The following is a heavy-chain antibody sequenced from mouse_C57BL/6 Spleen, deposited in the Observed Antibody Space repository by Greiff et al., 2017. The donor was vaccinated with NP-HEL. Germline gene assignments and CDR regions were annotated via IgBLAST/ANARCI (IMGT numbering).Heavy chain of an antibody. V-gene: IGHV1-81*01. J-gene: IGHJ1*03. CDR3: ARVYGSSPYWYFDV. D-gene: IGHD1-1*01. CDR2: IYPRSGNT. Sequence: VKLLESGAELARPGASVKLSCKASGYTFTSYGISWVKQRTGQGLEWIGEIYPRSGNTYYNEKFKGKATLTADKSSSTAYMELRSLTSEDSAVYFCARVYGSSPYWYFDVWGTGTTVTVSS. CDR1: GYTFTSYG.